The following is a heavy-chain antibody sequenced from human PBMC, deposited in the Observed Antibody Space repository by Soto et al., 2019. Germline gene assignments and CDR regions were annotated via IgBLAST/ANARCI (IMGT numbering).Heavy chain of an antibody. CDR1: GGSISSGGYY. J-gene: IGHJ4*02. CDR2: IYYSGST. CDR3: ARATPTYYYDSSGFDY. D-gene: IGHD3-22*01. Sequence: SETLSLTCTVSGGSISSGGYYWIWIRQHPGKGLEWIGYIYYSGSTYYNPSLKSRVTISVDTSKNQFSLKLSSVTAADTAVYYCARATPTYYYDSSGFDYWGQGTLVTVSS. V-gene: IGHV4-31*03.